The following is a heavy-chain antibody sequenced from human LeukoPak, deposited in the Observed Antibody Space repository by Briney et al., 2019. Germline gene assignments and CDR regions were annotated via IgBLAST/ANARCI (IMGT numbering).Heavy chain of an antibody. J-gene: IGHJ1*01. CDR1: GFTFSSYW. D-gene: IGHD3-10*01. CDR3: ARFGELLTEYFQH. V-gene: IGHV3-7*01. Sequence: GGSLRLSCAAYGFTFSSYWMSWVRQAPGKGLEWVANIKQDGSEKYYVDSVKGRFTISRDNAKNSLYLQMNSLRAEDTAVYYCARFGELLTEYFQHWGQGTLVTVSS. CDR2: IKQDGSEK.